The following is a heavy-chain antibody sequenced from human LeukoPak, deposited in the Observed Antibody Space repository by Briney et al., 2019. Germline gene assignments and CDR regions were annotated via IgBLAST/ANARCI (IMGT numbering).Heavy chain of an antibody. J-gene: IGHJ4*02. D-gene: IGHD6-19*01. CDR1: GGSISSSSYY. V-gene: IGHV4-39*07. Sequence: SETLSLTCTVSGGSISSSSYYWGWIRQPPGKGLEWIGSIDYSGSTYYNPSLKSRVTISVDTSKNQFSLKLSSVTAADTAVYYCARDTASSFEYWGLGTLVTVSS. CDR3: ARDTASSFEY. CDR2: IDYSGST.